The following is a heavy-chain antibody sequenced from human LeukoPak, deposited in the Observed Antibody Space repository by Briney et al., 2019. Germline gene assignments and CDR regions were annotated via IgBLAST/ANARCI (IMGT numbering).Heavy chain of an antibody. CDR2: IGSDNKP. CDR3: ARDLHYYVAMDV. J-gene: IGHJ6*02. D-gene: IGHD3-10*02. Sequence: GGSLRLSCAASGFTFSAYAMTWVRQAPGKGLEWVSSIGSDNKPRYSESVKGRFAISRDNSKSMLFLQLHSLRAEDTALYYCARDLHYYVAMDVGGQGTTVTVYS. CDR1: GFTFSAYA. V-gene: IGHV3-23*01.